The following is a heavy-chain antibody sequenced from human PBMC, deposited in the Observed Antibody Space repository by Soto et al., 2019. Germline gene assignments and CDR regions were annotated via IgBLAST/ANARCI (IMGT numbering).Heavy chain of an antibody. D-gene: IGHD3-22*01. J-gene: IGHJ4*02. CDR3: ARTSLGWILPLDY. V-gene: IGHV2-26*01. CDR2: IFSGDEK. CDR1: GFSLTDVRMG. Sequence: QVTLKESGPVLVKPTETLTLTCTVSGFSLTDVRMGITWIRQPPGQALEWLAHIFSGDEKSYSSSLQDRLTISKDASKSQVVLTMTRLDPVDTATYYCARTSLGWILPLDYWGQGILVTVSS.